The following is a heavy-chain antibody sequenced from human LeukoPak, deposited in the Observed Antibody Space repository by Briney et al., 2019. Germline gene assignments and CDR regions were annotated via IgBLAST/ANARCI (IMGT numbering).Heavy chain of an antibody. J-gene: IGHJ4*02. Sequence: PSETLSLTCTVSGGSICSISYYWGWIRQPPGKGLEWIGSIYYSGTTYYNPSLKSRVTISVDTSKNQFSLKLSSVTAADTSVYDCASQSGSSYLYVYYWGQGTLVTVSS. V-gene: IGHV4-39*01. CDR2: IYYSGTT. D-gene: IGHD1-26*01. CDR3: ASQSGSSYLYVYY. CDR1: GGSICSISYY.